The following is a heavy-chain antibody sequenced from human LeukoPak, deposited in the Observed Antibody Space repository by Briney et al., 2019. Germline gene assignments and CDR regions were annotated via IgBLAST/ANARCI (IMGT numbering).Heavy chain of an antibody. D-gene: IGHD5-24*01. CDR1: GFTFSDYF. J-gene: IGHJ2*01. Sequence: KSGGSLRLSCAASGFTFSDYFMSWIRQAPGKGLEWVSYISSSGSTIYYADSVKGRFTISRDNAKNSLYLQMNSLRAEDTAVYYCARGGRWLQWPWYFDLWGRGTLLTVSS. V-gene: IGHV3-11*04. CDR3: ARGGRWLQWPWYFDL. CDR2: ISSSGSTI.